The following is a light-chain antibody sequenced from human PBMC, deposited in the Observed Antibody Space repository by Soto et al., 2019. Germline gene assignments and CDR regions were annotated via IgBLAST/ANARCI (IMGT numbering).Light chain of an antibody. Sequence: QSALTQPASVSGSPGQSITISYSGTISDVGGYNYVSWYQQHPGKAPKLMINDVSHRPSGVSNRFSGSKSGNTASLTISGLQAEDEADYYCSSYRSTSTYVVFGGGTKLTVL. CDR1: ISDVGGYNY. CDR2: DVS. V-gene: IGLV2-14*01. J-gene: IGLJ2*01. CDR3: SSYRSTSTYVV.